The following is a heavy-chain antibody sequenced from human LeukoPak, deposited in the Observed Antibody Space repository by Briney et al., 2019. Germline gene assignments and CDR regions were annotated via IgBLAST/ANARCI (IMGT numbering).Heavy chain of an antibody. CDR2: ISATGGTT. V-gene: IGHV3-23*01. Sequence: HPGGSLRLSCAASGFTFTDYGMSWVRQAPGKGLEWVSAISATGGTTYYADSVKGRFTISRDNSKNTLYLQMNSLRAEDTAVYYCAKAVNIMVRGVPPCDSWGQGTLVTVSS. J-gene: IGHJ4*02. CDR3: AKAVNIMVRGVPPCDS. CDR1: GFTFTDYG. D-gene: IGHD3-10*01.